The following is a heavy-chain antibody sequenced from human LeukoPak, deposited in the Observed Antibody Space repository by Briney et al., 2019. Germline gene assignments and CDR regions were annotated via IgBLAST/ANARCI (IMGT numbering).Heavy chain of an antibody. CDR1: GFTFDDYA. D-gene: IGHD3-10*01. CDR2: ISWNSGSI. J-gene: IGHJ5*02. V-gene: IGHV3-9*01. Sequence: GGSLRLSCAASGFTFDDYAMHWVRQAPGKGLEWVSGISWNSGSIGYADSVKGRFTISRDNAKNSLYLQMNSLRAEDTALYYCAGSGSYYKNWFDPWGQGTLVTVST. CDR3: AGSGSYYKNWFDP.